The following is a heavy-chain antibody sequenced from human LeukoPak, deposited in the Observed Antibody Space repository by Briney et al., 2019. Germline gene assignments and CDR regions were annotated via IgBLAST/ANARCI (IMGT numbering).Heavy chain of an antibody. V-gene: IGHV4-59*01. Sequence: SETLSLTCTVSGGSISSYYWSWIRQPPGQGLEWIGYVYYSGSTNYNPSLKSRVTISVDTSKNQFSLKLSSVTAADTAVYYCARDNGINYWYFDLWGRGTLVTVSS. CDR3: ARDNGINYWYFDL. J-gene: IGHJ2*01. CDR1: GGSISSYY. CDR2: VYYSGST. D-gene: IGHD1-20*01.